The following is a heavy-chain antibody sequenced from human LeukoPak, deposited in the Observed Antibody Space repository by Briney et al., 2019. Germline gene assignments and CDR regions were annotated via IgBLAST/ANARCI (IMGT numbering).Heavy chain of an antibody. V-gene: IGHV3-9*03. CDR2: ISWNSGSI. CDR1: GFTFDDYA. D-gene: IGHD3-22*01. Sequence: GGSLRLSCAASGFTFDDYAMHWVRQAPGKGLEWVSGISWNSGSIGYADSVKGRFTISRDNAKNSLYLQMNSLRAEDMALYYCAKSPYDSSGYLDHWGQGTLVTVSS. CDR3: AKSPYDSSGYLDH. J-gene: IGHJ4*02.